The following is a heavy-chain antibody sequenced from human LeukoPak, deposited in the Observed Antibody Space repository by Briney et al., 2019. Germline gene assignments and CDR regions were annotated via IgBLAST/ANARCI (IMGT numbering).Heavy chain of an antibody. Sequence: PSGTLSLTCAVSDGSISSSNWWSWVRQPPGKGLEWIGEIYHSGSTNYNPSLKSRVTISVDKSKNQFSLKLSSVTAADTAVYYCATTGYDSSGDRDYWGQGTLVTVSS. D-gene: IGHD3-22*01. J-gene: IGHJ4*02. CDR3: ATTGYDSSGDRDY. CDR2: IYHSGST. V-gene: IGHV4-4*02. CDR1: DGSISSSNW.